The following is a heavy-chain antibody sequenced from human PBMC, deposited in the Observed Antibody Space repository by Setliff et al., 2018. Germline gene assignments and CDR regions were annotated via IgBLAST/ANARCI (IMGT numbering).Heavy chain of an antibody. CDR3: AREQWLDPPGYYYMDV. V-gene: IGHV4-30-4*08. Sequence: SETLSLTCTVSGGSISSGDYYWSWIRQPPGKGLEWIGYIYSSGSTYYNPSLKSRVSISVDTSKNQFSPKLTSVTAADMAVYYCAREQWLDPPGYYYMDVWAKGTTVTVSS. D-gene: IGHD6-19*01. CDR1: GGSISSGDYY. J-gene: IGHJ6*03. CDR2: IYSSGST.